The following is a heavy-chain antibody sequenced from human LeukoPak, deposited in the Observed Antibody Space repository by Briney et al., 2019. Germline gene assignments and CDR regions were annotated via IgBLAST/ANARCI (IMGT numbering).Heavy chain of an antibody. D-gene: IGHD4-17*01. CDR2: INHSGST. Sequence: PSETLSLTCAVYGGSFSGYYWSWIRQPPGKGLEWIGEINHSGSTNYNPFLKSRVTISVDTSKNQFSLKLSSVTAADTAVYYCATLDYGDLTFDYWGQGTLVTVSS. J-gene: IGHJ4*02. CDR3: ATLDYGDLTFDY. V-gene: IGHV4-34*01. CDR1: GGSFSGYY.